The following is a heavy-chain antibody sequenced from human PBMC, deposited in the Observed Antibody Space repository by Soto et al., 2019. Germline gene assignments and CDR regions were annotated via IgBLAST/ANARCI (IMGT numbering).Heavy chain of an antibody. V-gene: IGHV4-59*01. J-gene: IGHJ4*02. CDR1: GGSISGYY. Sequence: QVQLQESGPGLVKPSETLSLTCTVSGGSISGYYWSWIRQPPGKGLEWIGYVYYSGSTNYNPSLTSRVTISVDTSKNQFSLELNSVTAADTAVYYCARGRQWLDDWGQGTRVTVSS. CDR3: ARGRQWLDD. CDR2: VYYSGST. D-gene: IGHD6-19*01.